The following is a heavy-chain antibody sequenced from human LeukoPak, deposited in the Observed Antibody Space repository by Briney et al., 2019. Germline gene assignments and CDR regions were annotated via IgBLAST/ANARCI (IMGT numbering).Heavy chain of an antibody. CDR3: AKRQPYYCDL. J-gene: IGHJ4*02. CDR1: GFTFSYYG. V-gene: IGHV3-23*01. Sequence: GGSLRLSCAASGFTFSYYGMSWVRQAPGKGLEWVSSVSSGVGTYYADSVRGRFTISRDKSRNTLYLQMNSLRADDTAVYYCAKRQPYYCDLWGEGTLVTVP. CDR2: VSSGVGT. D-gene: IGHD1-1*01.